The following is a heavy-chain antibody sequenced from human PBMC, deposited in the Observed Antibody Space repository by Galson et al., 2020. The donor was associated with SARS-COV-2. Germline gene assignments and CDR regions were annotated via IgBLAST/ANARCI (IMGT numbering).Heavy chain of an antibody. CDR3: TTDAYCGGDCDSAGDY. J-gene: IGHJ4*02. Sequence: GESLKISCAASGFTFSNAWMNWVRQAPGKGLEWVGRIKSKTDGGTTDYAAPVKGRFTISRDDSKNTLYLQMNSLKTEDTAVYYCTTDAYCGGDCDSAGDYWGQGTLVTVSS. V-gene: IGHV3-15*07. D-gene: IGHD2-21*01. CDR2: IKSKTDGGTT. CDR1: GFTFSNAW.